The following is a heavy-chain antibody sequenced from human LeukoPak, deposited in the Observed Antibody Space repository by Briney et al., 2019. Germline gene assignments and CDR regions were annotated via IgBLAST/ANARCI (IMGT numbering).Heavy chain of an antibody. V-gene: IGHV3-30*02. J-gene: IGHJ5*02. CDR1: GFTFSSYG. Sequence: GGSLRLSCAASGFTFSSYGMHWVRQAPGKGLEWVAFIHYDGTNEYYADSVKGRFTISRDNFKDTLSLQMNGLRVEDTALYYCVNSGFDPWGQGTLVTVSS. CDR2: IHYDGTNE. D-gene: IGHD3-10*01. CDR3: VNSGFDP.